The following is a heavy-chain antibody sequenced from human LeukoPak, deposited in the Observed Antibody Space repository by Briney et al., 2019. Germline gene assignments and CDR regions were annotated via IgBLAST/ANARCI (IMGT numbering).Heavy chain of an antibody. CDR2: IRSKANSYAT. D-gene: IGHD6-13*01. CDR3: TRLHSYSSSFPYYYYYYGMDV. J-gene: IGHJ6*04. V-gene: IGHV3-73*01. CDR1: GFTFSGSA. Sequence: GGSLRLSCAASGFTFSGSAMHWVRQASGKGLEWVGRIRSKANSYATAYAASVTGRFTISRDDSKNTAYLQMNSLKTEDTAVYYCTRLHSYSSSFPYYYYYYGMDVWGKGTTVTVSS.